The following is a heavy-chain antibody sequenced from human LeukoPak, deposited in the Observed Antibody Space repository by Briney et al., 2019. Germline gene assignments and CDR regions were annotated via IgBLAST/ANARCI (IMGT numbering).Heavy chain of an antibody. D-gene: IGHD3-16*02. CDR2: IWYDGGNK. J-gene: IGHJ4*02. V-gene: IGHV3-33*01. CDR3: AVGRLGELSLLDY. Sequence: GGSLRLSCAASGFTFSSYGMHWVRQAPGKGLEWVAVIWYDGGNKYYADSVKGRFTISRDNSKNTLYLQMNNLRAEDTAVYYCAVGRLGELSLLDYWGQGTLVTVSS. CDR1: GFTFSSYG.